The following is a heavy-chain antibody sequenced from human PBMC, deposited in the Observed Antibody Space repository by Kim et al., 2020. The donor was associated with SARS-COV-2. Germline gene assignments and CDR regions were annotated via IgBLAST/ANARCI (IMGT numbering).Heavy chain of an antibody. CDR3: TTAEEGGAAAGHYYYYYGMDV. J-gene: IGHJ6*02. V-gene: IGHV3-15*01. Sequence: GGSLRLSCAASGFTFSNAWMSWVRQAPGKGLEWVGRIKSKTDGGTTDYAAPVKGRFTISRDDSKNILYLQMNSLKTEDTAVYYCTTAEEGGAAAGHYYYYYGMDVWGQGTTVTVSS. D-gene: IGHD6-13*01. CDR2: IKSKTDGGTT. CDR1: GFTFSNAW.